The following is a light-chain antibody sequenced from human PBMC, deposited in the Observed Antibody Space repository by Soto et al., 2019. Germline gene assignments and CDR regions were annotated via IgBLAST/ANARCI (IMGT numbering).Light chain of an antibody. V-gene: IGKV3-11*01. CDR3: QQRRNLPWT. CDR1: QSLFSY. Sequence: EIVLTQSPATLSLSPGERATLSCRASQSLFSYLAWFQQKPGQAPRLLIYDASNRATGIPARFIGSRSGTEFTITINCLEPEDFAIYYCQQRRNLPWTFGPGTKVDIK. CDR2: DAS. J-gene: IGKJ3*01.